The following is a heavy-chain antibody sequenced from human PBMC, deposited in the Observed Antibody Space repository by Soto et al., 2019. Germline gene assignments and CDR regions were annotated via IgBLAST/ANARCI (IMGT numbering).Heavy chain of an antibody. D-gene: IGHD2-15*01. V-gene: IGHV3-7*01. CDR2: INEDGTKR. CDR1: GFSLTQYW. CDR3: TRWDGRCSGGSCFFDS. Sequence: GGSLRLSCIASGFSLTQYWMSWVRQTPRKGLEWVAKINEDGTKRDYMESVEGRFTISRDNAKNSVSLQMNSLRADDTAVYFCTRWDGRCSGGSCFFDSWGQGTLVTVSS. J-gene: IGHJ4*02.